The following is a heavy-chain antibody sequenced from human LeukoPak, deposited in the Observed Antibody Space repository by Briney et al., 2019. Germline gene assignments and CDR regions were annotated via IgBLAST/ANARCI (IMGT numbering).Heavy chain of an antibody. CDR2: VSYDGSKK. CDR1: GFSLSGYG. J-gene: IGHJ4*02. CDR3: ARVRAAHYYDY. D-gene: IGHD6-6*01. V-gene: IGHV3-30-3*01. Sequence: GGSLRLSCAASGFSLSGYGMHWVRQAPGKGLEWVAVVSYDGSKKYYADSVKGRFTISRDNSKNTQYLEMNSLKVEDTALYYCARVRAAHYYDYWGQGTLVTVSS.